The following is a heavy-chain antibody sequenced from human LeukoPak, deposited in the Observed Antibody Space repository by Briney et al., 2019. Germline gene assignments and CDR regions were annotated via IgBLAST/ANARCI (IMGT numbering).Heavy chain of an antibody. CDR2: IHTSGGS. CDR1: GGSFTSYY. J-gene: IGHJ4*02. CDR3: ARLLIVSQFDY. D-gene: IGHD2-21*01. V-gene: IGHV4-4*09. Sequence: SETLSLTCTVSGGSFTSYYWSWIRQSPGKGLDWIWYIHTSGGSNYNPSLKSRVTISLDTSTNQFSLQLSSVTAADTAVYFCARLLIVSQFDYWGQGTLVTVSS.